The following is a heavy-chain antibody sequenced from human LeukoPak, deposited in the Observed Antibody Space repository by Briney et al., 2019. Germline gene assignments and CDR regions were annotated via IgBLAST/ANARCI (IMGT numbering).Heavy chain of an antibody. Sequence: AGSLRLSCAASGFTFSSYAMSWVRQAPGKGLEWVSTLSGSGGNTYYADSVKGRFTISRDNSKSTLFLQMNSLRAEDTAVYYCAKVRAYDFWSGERAFDIWGQGTMVTVSS. CDR2: LSGSGGNT. J-gene: IGHJ3*02. D-gene: IGHD3-3*01. CDR3: AKVRAYDFWSGERAFDI. V-gene: IGHV3-23*01. CDR1: GFTFSSYA.